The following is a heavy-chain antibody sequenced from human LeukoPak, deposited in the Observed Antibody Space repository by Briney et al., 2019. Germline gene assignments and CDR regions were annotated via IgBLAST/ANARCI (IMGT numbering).Heavy chain of an antibody. CDR3: AREGFGELSHFDY. CDR1: GGSFSGDY. V-gene: IGHV4-34*01. CDR2: INHSGRT. J-gene: IGHJ4*02. D-gene: IGHD3-10*01. Sequence: KPSETLSLTCVVYGGSFSGDYWSWIRQPPGRGLEWIGEINHSGRTNYNPSLKSRVTISVDTSKNQFSLKPSSVTAADTAVYYCAREGFGELSHFDYWGQGTLVTVSS.